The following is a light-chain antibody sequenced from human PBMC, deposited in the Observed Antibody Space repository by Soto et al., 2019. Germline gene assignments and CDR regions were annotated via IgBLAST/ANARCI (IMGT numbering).Light chain of an antibody. Sequence: QSALTQPASVSGSPGQSVTIPCTGTNSDLGNYKYVSWYQQYPGKPPQLLIYEVTNRPLGVSNRFSGSKSGNTASLTISGLQAEDEADYYCSSYTTTITVFGGGTMLTVL. CDR2: EVT. CDR3: SSYTTTITV. CDR1: NSDLGNYKY. V-gene: IGLV2-14*01. J-gene: IGLJ3*02.